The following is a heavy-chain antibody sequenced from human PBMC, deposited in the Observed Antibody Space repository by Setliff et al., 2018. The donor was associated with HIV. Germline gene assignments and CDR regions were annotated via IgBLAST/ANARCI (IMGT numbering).Heavy chain of an antibody. CDR1: GFIFSSYW. V-gene: IGHV3-66*02. CDR3: ARPRLYSNALEY. J-gene: IGHJ4*02. Sequence: PGGSLRLSCTASGFIFSSYWMSWVRQTPGEGLEWVSSIYSSGDTYHADSVKGRFTLSRDNSKNTVYLQMNSLRPEDTAVYYCARPRLYSNALEYWGQGTLVTVSS. D-gene: IGHD6-13*01. CDR2: IYSSGDT.